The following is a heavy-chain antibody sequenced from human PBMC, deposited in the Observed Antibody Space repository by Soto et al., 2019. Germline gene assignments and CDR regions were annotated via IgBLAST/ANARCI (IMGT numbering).Heavy chain of an antibody. CDR1: GFTVSSNY. J-gene: IGHJ4*02. CDR3: ARLYGDYFRVEYYFDY. D-gene: IGHD4-17*01. V-gene: IGHV3-66*04. Sequence: GGSLRLSCAASGFTVSSNYMSWVRQAPGKGLEWVSVIYSGGSTYYADSVKGRFTISRDNSKNTLYLQMNSLRAEDTAVYYCARLYGDYFRVEYYFDYWGQGTLVTVSS. CDR2: IYSGGST.